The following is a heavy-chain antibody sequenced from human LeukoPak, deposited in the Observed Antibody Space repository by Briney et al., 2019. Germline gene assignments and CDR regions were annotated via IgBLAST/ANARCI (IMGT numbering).Heavy chain of an antibody. Sequence: GGSLKLSCAASGLTFSSYAMSWVRQAPGKGLEWVSAISGSGGSTYYADSVKGRFTISRDNSKNTLYLQMNSLRAEDTAVYYCAKDLGGGWYTNWFDPWGQGTLVTVSS. J-gene: IGHJ5*02. D-gene: IGHD6-19*01. CDR2: ISGSGGST. V-gene: IGHV3-23*01. CDR1: GLTFSSYA. CDR3: AKDLGGGWYTNWFDP.